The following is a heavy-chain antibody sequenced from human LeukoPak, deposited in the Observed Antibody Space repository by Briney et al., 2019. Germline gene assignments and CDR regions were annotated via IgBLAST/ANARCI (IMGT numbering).Heavy chain of an antibody. CDR2: IKQEDSEK. CDR3: AKVGNIVVVPAAKPFGWFDP. D-gene: IGHD2-2*02. Sequence: GGNVRLSCSASGFIFSNYWMTWVRQAPGKGLEWVANIKQEDSEKYYVDTVKGRFTISQGNAKKSLYLHMNTLRAEDTAVYYCAKVGNIVVVPAAKPFGWFDPWGQGTLESLSS. J-gene: IGHJ5*02. V-gene: IGHV3-7*05. CDR1: GFIFSNYW.